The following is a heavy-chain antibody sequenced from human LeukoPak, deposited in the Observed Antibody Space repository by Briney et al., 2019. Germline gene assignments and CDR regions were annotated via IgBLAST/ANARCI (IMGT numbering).Heavy chain of an antibody. J-gene: IGHJ4*02. D-gene: IGHD2-8*02. CDR2: ISGSGGST. CDR1: GFTFSSYA. CDR3: ARDRGYTRTNTGGYPVFDL. Sequence: GGSLRLSCAASGFTFSSYAMSWVRQAPGKGLEWVSAISGSGGSTYYADSVKGRFTISRDNVKNSLYLQMDNLRAEDTAVYYCARDRGYTRTNTGGYPVFDLWGQGTLVIVSS. V-gene: IGHV3-23*01.